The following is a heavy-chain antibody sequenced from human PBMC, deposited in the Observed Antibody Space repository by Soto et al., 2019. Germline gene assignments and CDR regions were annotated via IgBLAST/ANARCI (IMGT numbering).Heavy chain of an antibody. J-gene: IGHJ6*02. V-gene: IGHV3-53*01. CDR2: IYGGDTT. CDR3: ARGRGYYGMDV. Sequence: TGGSLRLSCAASGFIVTTDYFSWVRQAPRKGLEWVAIIYGGDTTYYDYSVKGRFTVSRDTSKNTVFLQMNSLRVEDAGLYYCARGRGYYGMDVWGQGTTVTVSS. CDR1: GFIVTTDY.